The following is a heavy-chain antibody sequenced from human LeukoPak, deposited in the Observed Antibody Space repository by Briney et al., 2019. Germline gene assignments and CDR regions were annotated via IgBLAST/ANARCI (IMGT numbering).Heavy chain of an antibody. CDR3: AKRNTMVRGGPCFDY. CDR2: IFGNGDTT. J-gene: IGHJ4*02. Sequence: GGSLRLSCAASGFTFSSYGMHWVRQAPGKGLEWVSIIFGNGDTTYYADSVKGRFTVSRDNSKDTLYLQMNDLRPDDTAIYYCAKRNTMVRGGPCFDYWGQGLLVTVSS. CDR1: GFTFSSYG. D-gene: IGHD3-10*01. V-gene: IGHV3-NL1*01.